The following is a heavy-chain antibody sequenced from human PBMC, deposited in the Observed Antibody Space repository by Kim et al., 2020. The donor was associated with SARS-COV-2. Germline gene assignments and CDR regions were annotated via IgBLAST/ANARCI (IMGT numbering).Heavy chain of an antibody. J-gene: IGHJ4*02. V-gene: IGHV1-3*01. Sequence: ASVKVSCKASGYTFTSYAMHWVRQAPGQRLEWMGWINAGNGNTKYSQKFQGRVTITRDTSASTAYMELSSLRSEDTAVYYCARDPMDIVATTTFDYWGQGTLVTVPS. D-gene: IGHD5-12*01. CDR2: INAGNGNT. CDR1: GYTFTSYA. CDR3: ARDPMDIVATTTFDY.